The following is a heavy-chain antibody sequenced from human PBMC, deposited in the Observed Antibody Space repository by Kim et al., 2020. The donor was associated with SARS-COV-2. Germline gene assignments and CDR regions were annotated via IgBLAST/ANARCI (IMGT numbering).Heavy chain of an antibody. J-gene: IGHJ6*02. D-gene: IGHD3-3*02. Sequence: GGSLRLSCIASGFTFNDHAMHWVRQAPGKGLEWVSGIMWNSDGIGYADSVKGRFTNSIDNAKNSLYLQMNSLRPEDTALYYCTKDVLAGGADVWGQGTAVIVSS. CDR3: TKDVLAGGADV. CDR1: GFTFNDHA. V-gene: IGHV3-9*01. CDR2: IMWNSDGI.